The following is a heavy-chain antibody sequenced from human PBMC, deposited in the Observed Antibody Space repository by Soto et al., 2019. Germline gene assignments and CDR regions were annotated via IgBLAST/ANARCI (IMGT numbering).Heavy chain of an antibody. D-gene: IGHD3-9*01. CDR1: GFTFSSYA. CDR2: ISGSSSTT. J-gene: IGHJ4*02. Sequence: GGSLRLSCAASGFTFSSYAMNWVRQAPGKGLEWVSVISGSSSTTFYADSVKGRFSISRDNSKKEVYLQMNSLRAEDTALYFCAKGLSPSYYDILTGPDYWGQGTQVTVSS. CDR3: AKGLSPSYYDILTGPDY. V-gene: IGHV3-23*01.